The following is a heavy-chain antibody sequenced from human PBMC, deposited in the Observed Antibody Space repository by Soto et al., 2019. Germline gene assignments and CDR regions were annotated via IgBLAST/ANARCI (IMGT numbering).Heavy chain of an antibody. CDR1: GFTFSSYG. CDR3: AKGDGPESGWCLYYFDY. Sequence: QVQLVESGGGVVQPGRSLRLSCAASGFTFSSYGMHWVRQAPGKGLEWVAVISYDGSNNYYADSVKGRFTISRDNSKNTLYLQMNSLRAEDTAVYYCAKGDGPESGWCLYYFDYWGQGTLVTVSS. V-gene: IGHV3-30*18. CDR2: ISYDGSNN. D-gene: IGHD6-19*01. J-gene: IGHJ4*02.